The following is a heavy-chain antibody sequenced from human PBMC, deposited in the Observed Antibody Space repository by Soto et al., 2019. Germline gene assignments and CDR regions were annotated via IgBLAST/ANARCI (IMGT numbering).Heavy chain of an antibody. CDR1: VFTSSG. D-gene: IGHD3-3*01. CDR3: ASEGILGLFDAYDL. J-gene: IGHJ3*01. Sequence: QDQLVQSGAEVKKPGASVKVSCKASVFTSSGISWVRQAPGQRLEWMGWISTHNGNTSYAQKFQGRVIMTMDTSTTTVYMELRSLRPDDTAVYLCASEGILGLFDAYDLWGQGTMVTVSS. V-gene: IGHV1-18*04. CDR2: ISTHNGNT.